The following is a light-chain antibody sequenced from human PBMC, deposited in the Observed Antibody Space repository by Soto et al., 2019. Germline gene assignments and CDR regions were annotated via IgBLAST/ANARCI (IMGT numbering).Light chain of an antibody. CDR3: SSYGGSSNFYV. V-gene: IGLV2-8*01. J-gene: IGLJ1*01. CDR2: EVS. Sequence: QSVLTQPPSASGSPGQSVTISCTGTSSDVGGYNYVSWYQQHPGKAPKLMIYEVSKRPSGVPDRFSGSKSGNTASLTVSGLQAEDEADYYCSSYGGSSNFYVFGTGTKVTVL. CDR1: SSDVGGYNY.